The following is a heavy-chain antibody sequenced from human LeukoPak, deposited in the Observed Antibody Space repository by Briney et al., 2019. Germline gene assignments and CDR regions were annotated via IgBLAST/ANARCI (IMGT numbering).Heavy chain of an antibody. CDR1: GYTFTGYY. J-gene: IGHJ6*03. D-gene: IGHD3-16*01. CDR3: ARDQGKDYYYYYYYMDV. CDR2: INPNSGGT. Sequence: SSVKVSCKASGYTFTGYYMRWVRQAPGQGLEWMGWINPNSGGTNYAQKFQGRVTMTRDTSISTAYMELSRLRSDDTAVYYCARDQGKDYYYYYYYMDVWGKGTTVTVSS. V-gene: IGHV1-2*02.